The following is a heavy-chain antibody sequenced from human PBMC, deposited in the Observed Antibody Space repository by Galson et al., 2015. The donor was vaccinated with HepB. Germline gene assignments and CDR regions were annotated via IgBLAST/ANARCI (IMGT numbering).Heavy chain of an antibody. D-gene: IGHD4-23*01. CDR1: GFIFSDSA. J-gene: IGHJ4*02. CDR3: TRAIRGGGDFDF. Sequence: SLRLSCAASGFIFSDSAIHWVRQASGTGLEWVGRIRSKPNNYETTYGASVKGRFTISRDDSKSTAYLQMNRLKAEDTAVYYCTRAIRGGGDFDFWGQGTLVTVSS. V-gene: IGHV3-73*01. CDR2: IRSKPNNYET.